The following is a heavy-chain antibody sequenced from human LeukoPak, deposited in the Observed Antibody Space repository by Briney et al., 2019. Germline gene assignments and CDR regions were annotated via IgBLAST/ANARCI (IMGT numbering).Heavy chain of an antibody. D-gene: IGHD3-9*01. J-gene: IGHJ6*03. CDR3: ARDARELRDSDWLPARGYYMDV. Sequence: GGSLRLSCAASGFTFSSYEMNWVRQAPGKGLEWVSYISSSGSTIYYADSVKGRFTISRDNAKNSLYLQMNSLRAEDTAVYYCARDARELRDSDWLPARGYYMDVWGKGTTVTISS. CDR2: ISSSGSTI. V-gene: IGHV3-48*03. CDR1: GFTFSSYE.